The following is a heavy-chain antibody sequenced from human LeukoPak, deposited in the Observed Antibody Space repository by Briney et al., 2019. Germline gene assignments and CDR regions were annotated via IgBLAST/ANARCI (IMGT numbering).Heavy chain of an antibody. Sequence: PGGSLRLSCAASGFTFNSYSMSWVRQAPANGRQWVSVISGSGGSTYYADSVTGRFTISRDNSKNTLYLQMNSLRAEHTAVYYRAKRVSAAADDAFDIWGEGSMVTVSS. D-gene: IGHD6-13*01. CDR2: ISGSGGST. J-gene: IGHJ3*02. CDR3: AKRVSAAADDAFDI. V-gene: IGHV3-23*01. CDR1: GFTFNSYS.